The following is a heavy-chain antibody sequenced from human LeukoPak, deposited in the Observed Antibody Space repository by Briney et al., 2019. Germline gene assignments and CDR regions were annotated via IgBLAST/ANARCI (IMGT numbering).Heavy chain of an antibody. CDR1: GFTFTSYS. J-gene: IGHJ4*02. CDR2: ISGGGGST. D-gene: IGHD1-26*01. Sequence: GGSLRLSCAASGFTFTSYSMNRVRQAPGKGLEWVSTISGGGGSTYYADSVKGRFTISRDNSKNTLYLQVNSLRAEDTAVYYCAKGGKWDVTPFDYWGQGTLVTVSS. V-gene: IGHV3-23*01. CDR3: AKGGKWDVTPFDY.